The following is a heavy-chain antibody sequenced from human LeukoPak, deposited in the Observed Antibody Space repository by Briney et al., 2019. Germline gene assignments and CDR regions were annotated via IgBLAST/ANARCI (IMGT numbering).Heavy chain of an antibody. Sequence: GGSLRLSCAASGFTFSSYAMSWVRQAPGKGLEWVSAISGSGGSTYYADSVKGRFTISRDNSKNTLYLQMNSLRAEDTAVYYCARDERYCSSTSCYYDYWGQGTLVTVSS. D-gene: IGHD2-2*01. V-gene: IGHV3-23*01. CDR2: ISGSGGST. J-gene: IGHJ4*02. CDR3: ARDERYCSSTSCYYDY. CDR1: GFTFSSYA.